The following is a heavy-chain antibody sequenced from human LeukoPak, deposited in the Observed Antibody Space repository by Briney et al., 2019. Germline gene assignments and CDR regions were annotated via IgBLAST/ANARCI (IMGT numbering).Heavy chain of an antibody. D-gene: IGHD2-2*01. J-gene: IGHJ6*02. CDR1: GASFSGYS. V-gene: IGHV4-34*01. CDR3: ARAPYERVLAAMSYYYFGMDV. Sequence: SETLSLTCAVYGASFSGYSWSWIRQPPGKGLEWIGEINHSGSTNYNPSLKSRVTISVDTSKNQFSLKLSSVTAADTAVYYCARAPYERVLAAMSYYYFGMDVWGQGTTVTVSS. CDR2: INHSGST.